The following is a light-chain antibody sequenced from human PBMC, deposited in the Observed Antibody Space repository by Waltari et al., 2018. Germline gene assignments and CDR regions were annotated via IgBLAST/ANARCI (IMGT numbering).Light chain of an antibody. V-gene: IGLV2-14*01. Sequence: QSALTQPASVSGSPGQSITVSCTGTSSDVGAYNYVSWYQHHAGKAPKLIISEVTNRPSGVSDRFSGSKSGNTASLTISGLLAEDEADYYCNSYTRSAVYVFGTGTTVTVL. J-gene: IGLJ1*01. CDR1: SSDVGAYNY. CDR3: NSYTRSAVYV. CDR2: EVT.